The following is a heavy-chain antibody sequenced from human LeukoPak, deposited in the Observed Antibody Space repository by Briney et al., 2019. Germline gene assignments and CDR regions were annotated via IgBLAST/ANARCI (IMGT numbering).Heavy chain of an antibody. CDR3: ARDDLAASAFDI. V-gene: IGHV4-30-2*01. CDR2: IYHSGST. Sequence: SETVSLTCAVSGGSISSGGYSWSWIRQPPGKGLEWIGYIYHSGSTYYNPSLKSRVTISVDRSKNQFSLKLSSVTAADTAVYYCARDDLAASAFDIWGQGTMVTVSS. CDR1: GGSISSGGYS. D-gene: IGHD2-15*01. J-gene: IGHJ3*02.